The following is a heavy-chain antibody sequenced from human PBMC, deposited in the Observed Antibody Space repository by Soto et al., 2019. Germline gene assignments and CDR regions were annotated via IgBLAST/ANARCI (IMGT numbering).Heavy chain of an antibody. CDR2: IYHSGST. Sequence: SETLSLTCAVSGGSISSSNWWSWVRHPPGKGLEWIGEIYHSGSTNYNPSLKSRVTISVDKSKNQFSLKLSSVTAADTAVYYCARGVIDYGGNSNGMDVWGQGTTVTVSS. J-gene: IGHJ6*02. CDR1: GGSISSSNW. D-gene: IGHD4-17*01. V-gene: IGHV4-4*02. CDR3: ARGVIDYGGNSNGMDV.